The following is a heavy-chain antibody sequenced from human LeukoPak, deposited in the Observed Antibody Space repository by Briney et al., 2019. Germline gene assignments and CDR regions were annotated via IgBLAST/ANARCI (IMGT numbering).Heavy chain of an antibody. CDR1: GYTFTSYG. CDR2: ISAYNGNT. D-gene: IGHD2-2*01. CDR3: ARDGVVVVPAAPFDY. V-gene: IGHV1-18*01. J-gene: IGHJ4*02. Sequence: ASVKVSCKASGYTFTSYGISWVRQAPGQGLEWMGWISAYNGNTNYAQKLQGRVTMTTDTSTSTAYMELRSLRSDDTAVYYCARDGVVVVPAAPFDYWGQGTLVTVSS.